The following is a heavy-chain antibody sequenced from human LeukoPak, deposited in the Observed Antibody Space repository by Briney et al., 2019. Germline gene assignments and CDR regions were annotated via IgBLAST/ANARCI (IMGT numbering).Heavy chain of an antibody. D-gene: IGHD5-18*01. CDR2: IKQDGSEK. V-gene: IGHV3-7*01. Sequence: GGSLRLSCAASGFTFSSNGMSWVRQAPGKGLEWVANIKQDGSEKYYVDSVKGRFTISRDNAKNSLYLQMNSLRAEDTAVYYCAREDTAMWGWFDPWGQGTLVTVSS. CDR3: AREDTAMWGWFDP. J-gene: IGHJ5*02. CDR1: GFTFSSNG.